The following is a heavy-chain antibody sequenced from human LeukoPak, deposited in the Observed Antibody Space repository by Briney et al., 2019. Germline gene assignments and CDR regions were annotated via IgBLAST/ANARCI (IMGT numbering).Heavy chain of an antibody. V-gene: IGHV3-21*04. CDR2: ISSSSSYI. J-gene: IGHJ5*02. CDR3: ARDPSRFGELLYWFDP. CDR1: GFTFSSYS. D-gene: IGHD3-10*01. Sequence: PGGSLRLSCAASGFTFSSYSMNWVRQAPGKGLEWVSSISSSSSYIYYADSVKGRFTISRDNAKNSLYLQMNSLRSDDTAVYYCARDPSRFGELLYWFDPWGQGTLVTVSS.